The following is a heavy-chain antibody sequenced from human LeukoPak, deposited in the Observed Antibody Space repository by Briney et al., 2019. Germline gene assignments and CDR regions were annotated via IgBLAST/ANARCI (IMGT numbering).Heavy chain of an antibody. CDR3: ARAPTPPYEKSMGYYYYGMDV. D-gene: IGHD6-6*01. Sequence: GGSLRLPCAASGFTFSSYAMHWVRQAPGKGLEYVSAISSNGGSTYYANSVKGRFTISRDNSKNTLYLQMGSLRAEDMAVYYCARAPTPPYEKSMGYYYYGMDVWGQGTTVTVSS. CDR1: GFTFSSYA. V-gene: IGHV3-64*01. CDR2: ISSNGGST. J-gene: IGHJ6*02.